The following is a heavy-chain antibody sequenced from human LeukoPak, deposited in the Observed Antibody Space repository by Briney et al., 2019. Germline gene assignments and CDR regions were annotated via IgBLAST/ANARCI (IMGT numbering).Heavy chain of an antibody. J-gene: IGHJ6*02. Sequence: SETLSLTCTVSGGSISRSIYYWYWIRQPPGKGLEWIGYIYYSGSTNYNPSLKSRVTISVDTSKNQFSLKLSSVTAADTAVYYCARGGPHFDWLSYYYYGMDVWGQGTTVTVSS. CDR1: GGSISRSIYY. D-gene: IGHD3-9*01. CDR2: IYYSGST. V-gene: IGHV4-61*01. CDR3: ARGGPHFDWLSYYYYGMDV.